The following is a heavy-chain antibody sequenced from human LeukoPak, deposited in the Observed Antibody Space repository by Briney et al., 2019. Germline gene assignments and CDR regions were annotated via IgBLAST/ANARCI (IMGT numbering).Heavy chain of an antibody. CDR1: GFTFSSYG. CDR2: IRYDGRNK. CDR3: AKADRRWATYYYDTSGYYYDY. Sequence: GGSLRLSCAAPGFTFSSYGMNWVRQAPGKGLEWVAFIRYDGRNKYYADSVKGRFTISRDNSKNTLYLQMNSLRAEDTAVYYCAKADRRWATYYYDTSGYYYDYWGQGTLVTVSS. V-gene: IGHV3-30*02. J-gene: IGHJ4*02. D-gene: IGHD3-22*01.